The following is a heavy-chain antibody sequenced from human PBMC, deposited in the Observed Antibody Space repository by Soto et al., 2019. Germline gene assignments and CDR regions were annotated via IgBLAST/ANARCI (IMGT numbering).Heavy chain of an antibody. J-gene: IGHJ5*02. D-gene: IGHD1-1*01. V-gene: IGHV1-18*01. CDR3: AKALGLYTWNDP. CDR2: ISAYNGNT. Sequence: GASVKVSCKASGYTFTSYGISWVRQAPGQGLEWMGWISAYNGNTKYSQKFQGRVTITRDTSASTAYMELSSLRSEDTAVSYCAKALGLYTWNDPWCQGTLVTVSS. CDR1: GYTFTSYG.